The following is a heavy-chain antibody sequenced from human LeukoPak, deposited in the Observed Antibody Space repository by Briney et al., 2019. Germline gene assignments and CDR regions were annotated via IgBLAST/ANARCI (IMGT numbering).Heavy chain of an antibody. CDR1: GGSICSYY. V-gene: IGHV4-59*01. CDR3: ARASMVRGVTLDY. D-gene: IGHD3-10*01. CDR2: IYYSGST. J-gene: IGHJ4*02. Sequence: SETLSLTCTVSGGSICSYYWSWIRQPPGKGLEWIGYIYYSGSTNYNPSLKSRVTISVDTSNNQFSLKLSSVTAADTAVYYCARASMVRGVTLDYWGQGTLVTVSS.